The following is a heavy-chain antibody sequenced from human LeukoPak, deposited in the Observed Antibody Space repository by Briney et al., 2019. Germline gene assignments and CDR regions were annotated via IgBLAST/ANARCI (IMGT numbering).Heavy chain of an antibody. CDR2: ISYDGSNK. Sequence: GGSLRLSCAASGFTFSNYGMHWVRQSPGRGLEWVAVISYDGSNKSYADSVKGRFTMSRDNSKNTLYLQMNSLRAEDTAVYYCARDMLGFAYFDLWGRGTLVTVSS. D-gene: IGHD3-10*02. J-gene: IGHJ2*01. CDR1: GFTFSNYG. V-gene: IGHV3-30*03. CDR3: ARDMLGFAYFDL.